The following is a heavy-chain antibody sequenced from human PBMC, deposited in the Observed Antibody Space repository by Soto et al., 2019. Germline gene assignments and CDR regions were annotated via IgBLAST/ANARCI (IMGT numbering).Heavy chain of an antibody. J-gene: IGHJ3*02. V-gene: IGHV4-34*01. CDR3: ARNYGDFSADAFDI. CDR2: INHSGST. CDR1: GGSFSGYY. Sequence: ASETLSLTCAVYGGSFSGYYWSWIRQPPGKGLEWIGEINHSGSTNYNPSLKSRVTISVDTSKNQFSLKLSSVTAADTAVYYCARNYGDFSADAFDIWGQGTMVTVSS. D-gene: IGHD4-17*01.